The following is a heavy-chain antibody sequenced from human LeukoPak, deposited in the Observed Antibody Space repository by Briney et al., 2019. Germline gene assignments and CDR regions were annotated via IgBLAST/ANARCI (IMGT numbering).Heavy chain of an antibody. J-gene: IGHJ5*02. CDR2: ISYDGRNK. CDR1: GFTFGSYA. CDR3: ATLNWDDGEVSGFDH. D-gene: IGHD1-26*01. Sequence: GGSLRLSCAASGFTFGSYAMHWVRQAPGQGLEWVALISYDGRNKYYADSVKGHFTISRDNSKTTLYLQMNSLRPEDTAVYYCATLNWDDGEVSGFDHWGRGIMVTVSS. V-gene: IGHV3-30*04.